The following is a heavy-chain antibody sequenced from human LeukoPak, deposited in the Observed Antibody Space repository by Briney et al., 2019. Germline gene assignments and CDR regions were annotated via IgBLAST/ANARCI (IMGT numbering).Heavy chain of an antibody. Sequence: SQTLSLTCTVSGGSISSGGYYWSWIRQHPGTGLEWIGYIYYSGSTYYNPSLKSRVTISVDTSKNQFSLKLSSVTAADTAVYYCARDLYYYDSSGRRVTYFDYWGQGTLVTVSS. CDR1: GGSISSGGYY. CDR2: IYYSGST. V-gene: IGHV4-31*03. J-gene: IGHJ4*02. CDR3: ARDLYYYDSSGRRVTYFDY. D-gene: IGHD3-22*01.